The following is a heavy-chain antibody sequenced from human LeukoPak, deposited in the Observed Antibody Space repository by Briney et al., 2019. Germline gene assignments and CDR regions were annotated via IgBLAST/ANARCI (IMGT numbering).Heavy chain of an antibody. V-gene: IGHV3-53*01. CDR2: IFTGGNT. CDR1: GFTVSNHY. CDR3: ARDGGWPGYFDI. J-gene: IGHJ3*02. D-gene: IGHD3-16*01. Sequence: TGGSLRLSCGASGFTVSNHYMTWVRQAPGKGLEWVSVIFTGGNTYYTDSVMGRFTISRDNSKNTLYLQMNRLRAEDTAVYYRARDGGWPGYFDIWGQGTMVTVSS.